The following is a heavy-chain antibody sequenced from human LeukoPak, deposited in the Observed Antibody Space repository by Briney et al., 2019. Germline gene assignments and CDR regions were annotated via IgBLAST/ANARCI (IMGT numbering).Heavy chain of an antibody. Sequence: SETLSLTCAVYGGSFSGYYWSWIRQPPGKGLEWIGEINHSGSTNYNPSLKSRVTISVDTSKNQFSLKLSSVTAADTAVYYCARMGRGRIAAVHYWGQGTLVTVSS. CDR3: ARMGRGRIAAVHY. CDR2: INHSGST. CDR1: GGSFSGYY. V-gene: IGHV4-34*01. D-gene: IGHD6-6*01. J-gene: IGHJ4*02.